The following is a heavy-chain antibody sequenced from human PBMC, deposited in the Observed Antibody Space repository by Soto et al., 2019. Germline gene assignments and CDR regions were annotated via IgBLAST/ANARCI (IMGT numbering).Heavy chain of an antibody. CDR3: ARKGGHGGNSPFDY. V-gene: IGHV4-30-4*01. D-gene: IGHD2-21*02. Sequence: PSETLSLTCTVSGGSISSGDYYWSWIRQPPGKGLEWIGYIHYSGSTYYNPSLKSRVTISVDTSKNQFSLELSSVTAADTAVYYCARKGGHGGNSPFDYWGQGTLVTVSS. J-gene: IGHJ4*02. CDR1: GGSISSGDYY. CDR2: IHYSGST.